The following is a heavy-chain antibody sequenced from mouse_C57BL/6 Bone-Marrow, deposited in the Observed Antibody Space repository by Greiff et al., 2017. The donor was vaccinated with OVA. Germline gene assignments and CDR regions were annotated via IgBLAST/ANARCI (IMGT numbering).Heavy chain of an antibody. J-gene: IGHJ2*01. V-gene: IGHV1-42*01. CDR2: INPSTGGT. D-gene: IGHD2-5*01. Sequence: VQLQQSGPELVKPGASVKISCKASGYSFTGYYMNWVKQSPEKSLEWIGEINPSTGGTTYNQKLKAKATLTVDKSSSTAYMQLKSLTSEDSAVYYSASTYYSNYDYFDYWGQGTTRTVSS. CDR3: ASTYYSNYDYFDY. CDR1: GYSFTGYY.